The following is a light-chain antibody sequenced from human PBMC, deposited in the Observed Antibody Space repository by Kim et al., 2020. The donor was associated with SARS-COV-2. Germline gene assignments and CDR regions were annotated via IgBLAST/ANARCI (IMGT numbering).Light chain of an antibody. CDR1: SSNIGANYN. CDR2: NND. V-gene: IGLV1-40*01. CDR3: QSYDNILGGWV. J-gene: IGLJ3*02. Sequence: QSVLTQPPSVSGAPGQGVTISCTGTSSNIGANYNVHWYQQFPGTAPKLLIYNNDHRPSGVPDRFSASKSGTSASLAITGLQAEDEADYYCQSYDNILGGWVLGGGTQLTVL.